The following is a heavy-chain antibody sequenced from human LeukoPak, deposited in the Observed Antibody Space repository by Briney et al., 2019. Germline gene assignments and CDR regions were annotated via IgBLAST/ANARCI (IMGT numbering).Heavy chain of an antibody. CDR1: GFTFSSFG. D-gene: IGHD3-9*01. CDR2: IRYGGTNE. J-gene: IGHJ6*02. Sequence: GGSLRLSCAASGFTFSSFGMHWVRQAPGRGLEGVAFIRYGGTNEYYADSVKGRFTISRDNSKNTLSLLMNGLGVEDTAVYYCARDQHYDVLTAFGLDVWGQGTTVTVSS. V-gene: IGHV3-30*02. CDR3: ARDQHYDVLTAFGLDV.